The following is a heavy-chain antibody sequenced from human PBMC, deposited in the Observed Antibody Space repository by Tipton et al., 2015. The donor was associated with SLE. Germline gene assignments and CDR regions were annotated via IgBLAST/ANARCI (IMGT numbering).Heavy chain of an antibody. CDR1: AGSISSGNYY. D-gene: IGHD3-3*01. J-gene: IGHJ4*02. CDR3: AREGITIFGVFQR. V-gene: IGHV4-61*09. CDR2: IYTSGIT. Sequence: TLSLTCTVSAGSISSGNYYWSWIRQSAGKGLEWIGQIYTSGITSYNPSLKSRVTISLDKSKNQFSLKLTSVTAADTAVYFCAREGITIFGVFQRWGQGTQVSVSS.